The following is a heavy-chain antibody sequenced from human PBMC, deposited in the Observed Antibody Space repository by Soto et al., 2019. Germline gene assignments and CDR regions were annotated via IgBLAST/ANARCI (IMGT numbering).Heavy chain of an antibody. V-gene: IGHV6-1*01. CDR3: ARALMNPHRAFDL. J-gene: IGHJ3*01. Sequence: SQPLSLTCFISGDSFSSNSAACNCIRQSPSRGLEWLGRTYYRSKWYSDYAVSVKSRIIINPDTSKNKFSLQLNSVTPADTAVYCCARALMNPHRAFDLWAQGTMVTVSS. CDR1: GDSFSSNSAA. D-gene: IGHD3-9*01. CDR2: TYYRSKWYS.